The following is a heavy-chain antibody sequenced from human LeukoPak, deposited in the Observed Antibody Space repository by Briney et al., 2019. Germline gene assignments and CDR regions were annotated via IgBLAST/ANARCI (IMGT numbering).Heavy chain of an antibody. V-gene: IGHV3-30*18. CDR3: AKGTYDILTDWLDY. J-gene: IGHJ4*02. D-gene: IGHD3-9*01. CDR1: GFTFSSYG. Sequence: GGSLRLSCAASGFTFSSYGMPWVRQAPGKGLEWVAVISYDGSNKYYADSVKGRFTISRDNSKNTLYLQMNSLRAEDTAVYYCAKGTYDILTDWLDYWGQGTLVTVSS. CDR2: ISYDGSNK.